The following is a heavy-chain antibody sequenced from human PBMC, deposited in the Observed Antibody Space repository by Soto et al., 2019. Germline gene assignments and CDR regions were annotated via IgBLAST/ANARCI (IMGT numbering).Heavy chain of an antibody. CDR2: IYYSGST. D-gene: IGHD5-12*01. Sequence: QVQLQESGPGLVKPSETLSLTCTVSGGSISSYYWTWIRQPPGKGLEWIGYIYYSGSTNYNPSLKSRVTTSVDTSKNQCSLKLSSVTAADTGVYYCERAVDDAFDIWGQGTMGTVSS. V-gene: IGHV4-59*01. J-gene: IGHJ3*02. CDR3: ERAVDDAFDI. CDR1: GGSISSYY.